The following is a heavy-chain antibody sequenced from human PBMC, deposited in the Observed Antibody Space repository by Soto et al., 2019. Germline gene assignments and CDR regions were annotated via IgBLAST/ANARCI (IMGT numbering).Heavy chain of an antibody. CDR1: GFTFSSYA. CDR3: ALIWSGYYGGRWFDP. Sequence: SGGSLRLSCAASGFTFSSYAMSWVRQAPGKGLEWVSAISGSGGSTYYADSVKGRFTISRDNSKNTLYLQMNSLRAEDTAVYYCALIWSGYYGGRWFDPWGQGTLVTVSS. CDR2: ISGSGGST. D-gene: IGHD3-3*01. V-gene: IGHV3-23*01. J-gene: IGHJ5*02.